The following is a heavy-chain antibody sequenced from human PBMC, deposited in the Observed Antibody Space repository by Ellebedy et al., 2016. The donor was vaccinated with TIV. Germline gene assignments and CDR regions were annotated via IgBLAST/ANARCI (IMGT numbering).Heavy chain of an antibody. D-gene: IGHD6-13*01. V-gene: IGHV1-18*04. CDR2: ITAYNGNT. J-gene: IGHJ4*02. CDR1: GYSFTAYF. CDR3: AKVGFYSSSWQYYFDS. Sequence: ASVKVSCKTSGYSFTAYFLHWVRQAPGQGPEWMGWITAYNGNTKYAQKFQGRVTMTTDTPTSTAYMELSSLRSEDTAVYYCAKVGFYSSSWQYYFDSWGQGTLVTVSS.